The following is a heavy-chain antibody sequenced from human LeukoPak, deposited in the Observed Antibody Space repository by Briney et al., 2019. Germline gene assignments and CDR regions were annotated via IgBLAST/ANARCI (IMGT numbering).Heavy chain of an antibody. D-gene: IGHD4-17*01. CDR3: ARDVHGDYGSGWFDP. CDR1: GGTFNNSA. J-gene: IGHJ5*02. V-gene: IGHV1-69*05. Sequence: SVKVSCXTSGGTFNNSAISWVRQAPGQGLEWLGGIMPLFGTAGYAQKFQGRVTITKDESTRTVYLELTSLTSDDTAVYYCARDVHGDYGSGWFDPWGQGTLVSVSS. CDR2: IMPLFGTA.